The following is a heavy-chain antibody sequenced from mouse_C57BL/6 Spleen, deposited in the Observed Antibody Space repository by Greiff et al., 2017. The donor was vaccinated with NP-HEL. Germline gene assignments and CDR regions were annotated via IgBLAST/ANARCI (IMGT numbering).Heavy chain of an antibody. CDR1: GYTFTSYG. D-gene: IGHD2-3*01. V-gene: IGHV1-81*01. CDR2: IYPRSGNT. CDR3: AREGSYDGYYAMDY. Sequence: VKLQESGAELARPGASVKLSCKASGYTFTSYGISWVKQRTGQGLEWIGEIYPRSGNTYYNEKFKGKATLTADKSSSTAYMELRSLTSEDSAVYFCAREGSYDGYYAMDYWGQGTSVTVSS. J-gene: IGHJ4*01.